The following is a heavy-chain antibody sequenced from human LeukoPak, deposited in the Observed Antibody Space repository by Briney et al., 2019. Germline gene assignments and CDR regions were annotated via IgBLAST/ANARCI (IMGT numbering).Heavy chain of an antibody. Sequence: PGGSLRLSCAASGFTFSSYAMHWVRQAPGKGLEWVAVISYDGSNKYYADSVKGRFTISRDNSKNTLYLQMNSLRAEDTAVYYCAKDGHYGDYYFDYWGQGTLVTVSP. D-gene: IGHD4-17*01. CDR3: AKDGHYGDYYFDY. J-gene: IGHJ4*02. CDR1: GFTFSSYA. V-gene: IGHV3-30*04. CDR2: ISYDGSNK.